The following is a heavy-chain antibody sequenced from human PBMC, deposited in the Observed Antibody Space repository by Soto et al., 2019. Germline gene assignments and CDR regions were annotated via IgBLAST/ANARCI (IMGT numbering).Heavy chain of an antibody. CDR1: GGPIINGYIY. CDR2: INYRGTT. D-gene: IGHD6-13*01. Sequence: ASETLSLTCTVSGGPIINGYIYLNLIRQQPEKGLEWMGYINYRGTTNYNPALKSRILISIDTSKNQFSLRLTSVTAADTAVYYCARDAPGAAPYWGQGTLVTVSS. J-gene: IGHJ4*02. V-gene: IGHV4-31*03. CDR3: ARDAPGAAPY.